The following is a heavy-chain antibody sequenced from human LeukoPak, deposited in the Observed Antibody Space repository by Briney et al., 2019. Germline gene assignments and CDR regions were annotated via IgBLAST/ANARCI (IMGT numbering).Heavy chain of an antibody. CDR1: GFTFSSYG. J-gene: IGHJ1*01. CDR3: AKDPSVDSSGYRSMYFQH. Sequence: GRSLRLSCAASGFTFSSYGMHWVRQAPGKGLEWVAVIWYDGSNKYYADSVKGRFTTSRDNSKNTLYLQMNSLRAEDTAVYYCAKDPSVDSSGYRSMYFQHWGQGTLVTVSS. D-gene: IGHD3-22*01. V-gene: IGHV3-33*06. CDR2: IWYDGSNK.